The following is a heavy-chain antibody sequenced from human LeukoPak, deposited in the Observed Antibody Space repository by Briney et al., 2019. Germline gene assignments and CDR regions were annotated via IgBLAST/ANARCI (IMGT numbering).Heavy chain of an antibody. Sequence: ASVKVSCKASGYTFTRYYMHWVRQAPGQGLEWMGWINPNSGGTNYAQKFQGRVTMTRDTSISTAYMELSRLRSDDTAVYYCAREGNTVTTSSAGMDVWGQGTTVTVSS. V-gene: IGHV1-2*02. J-gene: IGHJ6*02. CDR3: AREGNTVTTSSAGMDV. CDR2: INPNSGGT. CDR1: GYTFTRYY. D-gene: IGHD4-17*01.